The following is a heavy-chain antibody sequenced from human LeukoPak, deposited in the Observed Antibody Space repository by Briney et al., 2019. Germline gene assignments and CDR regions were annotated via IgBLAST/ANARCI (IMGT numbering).Heavy chain of an antibody. Sequence: GRMTLTRDMSTGTVYMDLSSLRSEDTAVYFCARGKGHTGYFDYWGQGTLVTVSS. J-gene: IGHJ4*02. D-gene: IGHD2-8*02. CDR3: ARGKGHTGYFDY. V-gene: IGHV1-46*01.